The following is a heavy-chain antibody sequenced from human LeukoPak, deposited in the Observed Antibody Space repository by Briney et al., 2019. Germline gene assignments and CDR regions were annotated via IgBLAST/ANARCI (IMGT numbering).Heavy chain of an antibody. CDR2: ISSSGSTI. CDR3: APGNWNDWSFDY. Sequence: GGSLRLSCAASGFTLSDYYMSWIRQAPGKGLEWVSYISSSGSTIYYADSVKGRFTISRDNAKNSLYLQMNSLRAEDTAVYYCAPGNWNDWSFDYWGQGTLVTVSS. CDR1: GFTLSDYY. D-gene: IGHD1-1*01. J-gene: IGHJ4*02. V-gene: IGHV3-11*01.